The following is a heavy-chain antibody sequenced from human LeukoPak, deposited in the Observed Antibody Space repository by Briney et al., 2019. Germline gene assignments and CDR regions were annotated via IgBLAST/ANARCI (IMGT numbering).Heavy chain of an antibody. D-gene: IGHD6-13*01. J-gene: IGHJ4*02. CDR2: ISGSGGST. CDR1: GFTFSSYA. CDR3: AKDHEIAAAGTIDYFDY. V-gene: IGHV3-23*01. Sequence: GGSLRLSCAASGFTFSSYAMSWVRQAPGKGLEWVSAISGSGGSTYYADSVKGRFTISRDNSKNTLYLQMNSLRAEDTAVYYCAKDHEIAAAGTIDYFDYWGQGTLVTVSS.